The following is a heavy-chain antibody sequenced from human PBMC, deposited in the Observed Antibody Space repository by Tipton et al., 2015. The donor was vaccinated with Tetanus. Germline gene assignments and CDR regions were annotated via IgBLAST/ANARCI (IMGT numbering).Heavy chain of an antibody. CDR2: IYYSGST. Sequence: TLSLTCTVSGGSISSSSYYWGWIRQPPGKGLEWIGSIYYSGSTYYNPSLKSRVTISVDTSKNQFSLKLSSVTAADTAVYYCARPLRGIAAALYYFDYWGQGTLVTVSS. V-gene: IGHV4-39*01. J-gene: IGHJ4*02. D-gene: IGHD6-13*01. CDR1: GGSISSSSYY. CDR3: ARPLRGIAAALYYFDY.